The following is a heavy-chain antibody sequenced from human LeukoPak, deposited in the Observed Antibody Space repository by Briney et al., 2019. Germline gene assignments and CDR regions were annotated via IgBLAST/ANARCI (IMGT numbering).Heavy chain of an antibody. CDR1: GFTFSSSW. J-gene: IGHJ4*02. CDR2: INSDGTTT. D-gene: IGHD6-19*01. Sequence: SGGSLRLSCAASGFTFSSSWMHWVRQVPGKGLVWVSNINSDGTTTHYAGSVKGRFTISRDNAKNTLYLQMNSLRAEDTGVYYCDGGTGWVSNLGGGQGTLVIVSS. V-gene: IGHV3-74*01. CDR3: DGGTGWVSNLG.